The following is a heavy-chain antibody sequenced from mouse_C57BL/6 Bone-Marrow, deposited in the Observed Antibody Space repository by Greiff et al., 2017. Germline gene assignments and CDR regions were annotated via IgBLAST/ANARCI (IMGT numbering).Heavy chain of an antibody. Sequence: QVQLQQSGAELVRPGASVTLSCKASGYTFTDYEMHWVKQTPVHGLEWIGAIDPETGGTAYNQKFKGKAILTADKSSSTAYMELRSLTSEDSAVYYCTRRDGYYYFDYWGQGTTLTVSS. V-gene: IGHV1-15*01. CDR3: TRRDGYYYFDY. J-gene: IGHJ2*01. CDR2: IDPETGGT. CDR1: GYTFTDYE. D-gene: IGHD2-3*01.